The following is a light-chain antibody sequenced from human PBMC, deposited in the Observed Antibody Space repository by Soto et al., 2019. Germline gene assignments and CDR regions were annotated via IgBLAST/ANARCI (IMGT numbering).Light chain of an antibody. Sequence: IVLTHSPGTLSFSPWYRSTLHFRASQSVSSNKLAWYQQKPGQAPRLLIYAASSRATGIPDRFSGSGSGTDFTLTINRLEPEDFAVYYCQDYGTSWTFGQGTKVDIK. CDR1: QSVSSNK. V-gene: IGKV3-20*01. CDR3: QDYGTSWT. CDR2: AAS. J-gene: IGKJ1*01.